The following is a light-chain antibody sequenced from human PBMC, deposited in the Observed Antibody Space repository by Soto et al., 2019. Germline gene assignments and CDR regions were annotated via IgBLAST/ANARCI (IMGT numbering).Light chain of an antibody. CDR2: DND. V-gene: IGLV1-51*01. CDR3: GTWDGSLNTQI. J-gene: IGLJ2*01. Sequence: QSVLTQPPSVSAAPGQTVTISCSGSSSNIGDNYVSWYQQLPGTAPKLLIYDNDKRPSGIPDRFSGSKSGTSATLGITGLQTGDEADYYCGTWDGSLNTQIFGGGTSSPS. CDR1: SSNIGDNY.